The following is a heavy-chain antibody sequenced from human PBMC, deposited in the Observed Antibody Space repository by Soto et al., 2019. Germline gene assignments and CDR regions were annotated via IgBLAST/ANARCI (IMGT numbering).Heavy chain of an antibody. CDR2: ISAYNGKT. V-gene: IGHV1-18*01. J-gene: IGHJ6*02. CDR1: GYTFTSYG. CDR3: AGEDKAREYGMDV. Sequence: QVQLVQSGAEVKKPGASVKVSCKASGYTFTSYGISWVRQAPGQGLEWMGWISAYNGKTNYAQKLQGRVTMTTDTSTSTGYMGPRSLRSDDTAVYYCAGEDKAREYGMDVWGQGTTVTVSS. D-gene: IGHD1-26*01.